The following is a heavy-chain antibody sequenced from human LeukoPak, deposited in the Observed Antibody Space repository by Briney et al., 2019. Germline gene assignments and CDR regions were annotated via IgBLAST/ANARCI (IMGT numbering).Heavy chain of an antibody. V-gene: IGHV3-7*05. CDR3: ASYVGGTTGFDS. Sequence: PGGSLRLSCAASGFTFSSYWMSWVRQAAGRGLEWVANIKVDGSEKFYVDSVKGRFTISRDNAKNSLYLQMSSLRAEDTAVYFCASYVGGTTGFDSWGQGTLVTVSS. CDR1: GFTFSSYW. J-gene: IGHJ4*02. D-gene: IGHD1-26*01. CDR2: IKVDGSEK.